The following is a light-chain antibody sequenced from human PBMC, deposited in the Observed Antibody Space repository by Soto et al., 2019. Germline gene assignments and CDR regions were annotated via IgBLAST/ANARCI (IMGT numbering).Light chain of an antibody. CDR3: CSYAGSRTWV. Sequence: QSAPIQPASVSGSPGQSITISCTGSSSDVGIFNLVSWYQQYPGKAPKLVLYEVSKWPSGISHRFSGSKSGNTASLTISGLQAEDEADYYCCSYAGSRTWVFGRGTKLTVL. CDR1: SSDVGIFNL. V-gene: IGLV2-23*02. CDR2: EVS. J-gene: IGLJ3*02.